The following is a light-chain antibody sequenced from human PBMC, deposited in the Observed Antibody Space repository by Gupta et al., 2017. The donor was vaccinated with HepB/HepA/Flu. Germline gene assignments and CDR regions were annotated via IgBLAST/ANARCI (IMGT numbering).Light chain of an antibody. CDR1: QSISGW. V-gene: IGKV1-5*03. J-gene: IGKJ2*01. CDR2: KAS. CDR3: QQYHSYLYT. Sequence: DIQMTQSPSNLSASVGDRVTITCRASQSISGWLAWYQQKPGKAPKLLIYKASSLESGVPSRFSCSGSGTEFTLTISSLQPDDFATYYCQQYHSYLYTFGQGTKLEIK.